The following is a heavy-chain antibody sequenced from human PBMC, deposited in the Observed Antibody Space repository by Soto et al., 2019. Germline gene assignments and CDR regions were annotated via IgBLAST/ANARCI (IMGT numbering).Heavy chain of an antibody. CDR2: INAANGNV. J-gene: IGHJ5*02. CDR1: GYTFSSYA. CDR3: ARAVGQFDP. Sequence: QVQLVQSGAEVKKPGASVKVSCKASGYTFSSYALHWVRQAPGQRLEWMGWINAANGNVKYSQKFQGRVTITRDTSASTAYMELSSLRSEDTAVYYCARAVGQFDPWGQGTLVGVSS. V-gene: IGHV1-3*01. D-gene: IGHD6-19*01.